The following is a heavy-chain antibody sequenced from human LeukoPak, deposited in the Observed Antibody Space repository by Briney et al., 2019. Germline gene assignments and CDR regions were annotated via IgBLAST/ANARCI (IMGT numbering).Heavy chain of an antibody. CDR2: ISHSGRA. V-gene: IGHV4-34*01. J-gene: IGHJ4*02. Sequence: KTSETLFLTCAVYGGSFSDYYWTWIRQPPGKGLEWIGEISHSGRASYNPSLKSRVTMSVDTSKNQFSLILSSVSAADTAVYYCARESRTGNTYGKQFDYWGQGTLVTVSS. D-gene: IGHD5-18*01. CDR1: GGSFSDYY. CDR3: ARESRTGNTYGKQFDY.